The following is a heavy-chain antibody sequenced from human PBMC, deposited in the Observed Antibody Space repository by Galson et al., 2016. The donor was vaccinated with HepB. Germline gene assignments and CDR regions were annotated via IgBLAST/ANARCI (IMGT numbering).Heavy chain of an antibody. CDR3: ATGIVVAGKMYYYYMDV. V-gene: IGHV4-39*01. CDR2: IYHTEST. CDR1: GASISGTEYY. J-gene: IGHJ6*03. Sequence: SETLSLTCSVSGASISGTEYYWGWIRQPPGRGLEWIGSIYHTESTYYNPSLESRVTISMDTSKHQLSLRLNSVAAADTGVYYCATGIVVAGKMYYYYMDVWGKATTVTVSS. D-gene: IGHD2-21*01.